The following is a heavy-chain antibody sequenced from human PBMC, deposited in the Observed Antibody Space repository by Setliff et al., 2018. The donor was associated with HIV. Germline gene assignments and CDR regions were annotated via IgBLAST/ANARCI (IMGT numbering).Heavy chain of an antibody. Sequence: LSLTCTVSGGSISSSSYYWGWIRQPPGKGLEWISYIGSLGDREYADSVKGRFTISRDNARKSVYLQIDSLRAEDTAVYYCARDRGYDLDYFDYWGQGTLVTGS. CDR3: ARDRGYDLDYFDY. D-gene: IGHD5-12*01. CDR1: GGSISSSSYY. J-gene: IGHJ4*02. CDR2: IGSLGDR. V-gene: IGHV3-11*05.